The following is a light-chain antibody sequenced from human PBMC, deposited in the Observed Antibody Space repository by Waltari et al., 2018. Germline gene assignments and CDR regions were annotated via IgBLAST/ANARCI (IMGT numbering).Light chain of an antibody. J-gene: IGKJ4*01. CDR3: GQGSSWPLT. Sequence: VVMTQSPLSLPITPGQPASISCRSSQSLVHSDGNTYLSWFQQKPGQPPRLLIYKVSSRESGVPDRFSGSGAGTDFTLKISRVEAEDVGIYYCGQGSSWPLTFGGGTTVEIK. V-gene: IGKV2-30*02. CDR2: KVS. CDR1: QSLVHSDGNTY.